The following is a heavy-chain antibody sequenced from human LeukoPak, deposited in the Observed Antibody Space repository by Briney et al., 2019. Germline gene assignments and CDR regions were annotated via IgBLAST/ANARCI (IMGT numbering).Heavy chain of an antibody. CDR1: GFTFSSYG. CDR2: ISYDGSNK. J-gene: IGHJ4*02. V-gene: IGHV3-30*18. CDR3: AKGDTTYYYDSSGYYDY. D-gene: IGHD3-22*01. Sequence: GGSLRLSCAASGFTFSSYGMHGVRQAPGKGLEGVAVISYDGSNKYYADSVKGRFTISRDNSKNTLYLQMNSLRAEDTAVYYCAKGDTTYYYDSSGYYDYWGQGTLVTVSS.